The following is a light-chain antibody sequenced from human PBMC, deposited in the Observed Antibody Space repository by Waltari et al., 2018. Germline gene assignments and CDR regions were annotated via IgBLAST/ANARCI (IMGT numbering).Light chain of an antibody. CDR3: QQLNSYPPT. V-gene: IGKV1-9*01. Sequence: DIQLTQSPSFLSASIRDRVPITCRASQGISSYLAWYQQKPGKAPKLLIFAASTLQSGVPSRFSGSGSGTEFTLTISSLQPEDFATYYCQQLNSYPPTFGPGTKVDIK. CDR2: AAS. J-gene: IGKJ3*01. CDR1: QGISSY.